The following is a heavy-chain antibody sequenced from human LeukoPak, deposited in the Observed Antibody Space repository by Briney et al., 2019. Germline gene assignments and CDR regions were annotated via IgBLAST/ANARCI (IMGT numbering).Heavy chain of an antibody. V-gene: IGHV3-48*03. J-gene: IGHJ4*02. CDR1: GFTFSSYE. CDR3: ASLWGTIPFDY. D-gene: IGHD2-21*01. Sequence: GGSLRLSCAASGFTFSSYEMNWVRQAPGKSLEWVSYISSSGNIIYYADSVKGRFTISRDNAKNSLFLQINSLEADDTAVYYRASLWGTIPFDYWGQGTLVTVSS. CDR2: ISSSGNII.